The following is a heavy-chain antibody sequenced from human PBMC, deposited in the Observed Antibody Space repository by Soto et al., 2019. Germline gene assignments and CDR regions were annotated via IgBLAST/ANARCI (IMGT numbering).Heavy chain of an antibody. CDR3: ARDQGGWYYDFWSGSEGYGMDV. J-gene: IGHJ6*02. CDR1: GFTFSSYS. D-gene: IGHD3-3*01. Sequence: GGSLRLSCAASGFTFSSYSMNWVRQAPGKGLEWVSSISSSSSYIYYADSVKGRFTISRDNAKNSLYLQMNSLRAEDTAVYYCARDQGGWYYDFWSGSEGYGMDVWGQGTTVTVSS. CDR2: ISSSSSYI. V-gene: IGHV3-21*01.